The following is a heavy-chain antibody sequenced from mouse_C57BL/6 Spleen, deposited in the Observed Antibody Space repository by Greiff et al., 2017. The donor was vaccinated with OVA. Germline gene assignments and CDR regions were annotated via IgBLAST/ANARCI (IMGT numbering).Heavy chain of an antibody. V-gene: IGHV5-9-1*02. D-gene: IGHD4-1*01. Sequence: EVKLVESGEGLVKPGGSLKLSCAASGFTFSSYAMSWVRQTPEKRLEWVAYISSGGDYIYYADTVKGRFTISRDNARNTLYLQMSSLKSEDTAMYYCTREKRKLGRGYYAMDYWGQGTSVTVSS. J-gene: IGHJ4*01. CDR1: GFTFSSYA. CDR2: ISSGGDYI. CDR3: TREKRKLGRGYYAMDY.